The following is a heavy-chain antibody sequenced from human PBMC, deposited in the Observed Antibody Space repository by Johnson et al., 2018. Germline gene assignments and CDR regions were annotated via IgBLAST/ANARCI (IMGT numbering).Heavy chain of an antibody. Sequence: QVQLVQSGAEVKKPGSSVKVSCKASGGTFSSYTISWVRQAPGQGLEWMGRIIPILGIANYAQKFQGRVTITADKSTSTAYMELSSLRSEDTAVYYWARDAGTVVSGYVQHWGQGTLVTVSS. J-gene: IGHJ1*01. D-gene: IGHD1-1*01. V-gene: IGHV1-69*09. CDR3: ARDAGTVVSGYVQH. CDR1: GGTFSSYT. CDR2: IIPILGIA.